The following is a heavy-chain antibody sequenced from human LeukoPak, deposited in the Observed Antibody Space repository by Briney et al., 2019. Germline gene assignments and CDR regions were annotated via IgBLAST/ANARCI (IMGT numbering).Heavy chain of an antibody. CDR2: IYHSGST. CDR1: GGSFSGYY. D-gene: IGHD1-26*01. J-gene: IGHJ4*02. CDR3: AARVGATTGFDY. V-gene: IGHV4-34*01. Sequence: SETLSLTCAVYGGSFSGYYWSWIRQPPGKGLEWIGYIYHSGSTYYNPSLKSRVTISVDRSKNQFSLKLSSVTAADTAVYYCAARVGATTGFDYWGQGTLVTVSS.